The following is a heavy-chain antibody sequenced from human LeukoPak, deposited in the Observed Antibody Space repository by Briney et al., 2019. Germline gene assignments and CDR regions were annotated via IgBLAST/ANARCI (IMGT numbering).Heavy chain of an antibody. V-gene: IGHV4-59*01. CDR1: GGSISSYY. CDR2: IYYSGST. J-gene: IGHJ4*02. CDR3: ARGPNYYDSSGYYFSPFDY. Sequence: SETLSLTCTVSGGSISSYYWGWIRQPPGKGLEWIGYIYYSGSTNYNPSLKSRVTISVDTSKNQSSLKLSSVTAADTAVYYCARGPNYYDSSGYYFSPFDYWGQGTLVTVSS. D-gene: IGHD3-22*01.